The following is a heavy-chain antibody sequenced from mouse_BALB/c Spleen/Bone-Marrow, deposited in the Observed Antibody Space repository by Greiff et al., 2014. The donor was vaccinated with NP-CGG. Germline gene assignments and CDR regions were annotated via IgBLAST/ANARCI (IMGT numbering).Heavy chain of an antibody. CDR2: IRNKPNGYTT. D-gene: IGHD5-1*01. Sequence: EVMLVESGGGLVQPGGSLRLSCTTSGFTFPDYFMTWVRQPPGKALEWLGFIRNKPNGYTTEYNPSVKGRFTISRDNSQGILYLQMNTLRAEDSAIYYCARDYSGYFDFWGQGTTLTVSS. CDR3: ARDYSGYFDF. CDR1: GFTFPDYF. V-gene: IGHV7-3*02. J-gene: IGHJ2*01.